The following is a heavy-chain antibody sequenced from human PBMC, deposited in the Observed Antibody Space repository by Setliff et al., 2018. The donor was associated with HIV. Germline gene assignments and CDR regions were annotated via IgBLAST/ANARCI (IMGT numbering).Heavy chain of an antibody. D-gene: IGHD3-3*01. J-gene: IGHJ6*02. CDR2: INPHTGVT. V-gene: IGHV1-2*02. CDR3: ARDLRDGFEEWLSTLDDGMDV. CDR1: GYIFIRYY. Sequence: GASVKVSCKTSGYIFIRYYIFWVRQAPGQGLEWMGNINPHTGVTKYAEKFQGRVTMTRDTSINTIYMELSRLRSDEPAVYYCARDLRDGFEEWLSTLDDGMDVWGQGTTGTVSS.